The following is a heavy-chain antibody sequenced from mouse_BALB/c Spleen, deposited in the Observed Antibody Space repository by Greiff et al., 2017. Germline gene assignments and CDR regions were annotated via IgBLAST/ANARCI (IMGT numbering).Heavy chain of an antibody. Sequence: EVKLVESGGGLVKPGGSLKLSCAASGFAFSSDDMCWVRRTPEKRLEGVAYISSGGGSTNYPDTVKGRFTISRDNAKNTLYLQMSSLKTEDTAMYYCARHGLWSFEYWGQGTTLTVSS. J-gene: IGHJ2*01. CDR3: ARHGLWSFEY. CDR1: GFAFSSDD. V-gene: IGHV5-12-1*01. D-gene: IGHD1-1*02. CDR2: ISSGGGST.